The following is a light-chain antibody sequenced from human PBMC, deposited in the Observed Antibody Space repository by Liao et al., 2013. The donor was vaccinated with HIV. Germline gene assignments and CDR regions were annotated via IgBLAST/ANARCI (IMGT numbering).Light chain of an antibody. V-gene: IGLV3-21*01. J-gene: IGLJ3*02. CDR3: QAWDSNSWV. Sequence: SYVLTQPPSVSAALGMTAKITCGGNNIGIKNVHWYQQKPGQAPVLLIYYDSDRPSGIPERFSGSNSGNTATLTISGTQTMDEADYYCQAWDSNSWVFGGGTELTVL. CDR2: YDS. CDR1: NIGIKN.